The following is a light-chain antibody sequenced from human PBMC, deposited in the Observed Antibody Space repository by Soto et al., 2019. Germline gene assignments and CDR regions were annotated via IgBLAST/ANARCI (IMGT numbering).Light chain of an antibody. CDR3: CSYAGSYTFVV. V-gene: IGLV2-11*01. CDR2: DVS. Sequence: QSVLTQPRSVFGCPGQSVTISCTGTSSDFGGYNYVSWYQQHPGKAPKLMIYDVSKRPSGVPDRFSGSKSGNTASLTISGLQAEDEADDYCCSYAGSYTFVVFGGGTKVPVL. J-gene: IGLJ2*01. CDR1: SSDFGGYNY.